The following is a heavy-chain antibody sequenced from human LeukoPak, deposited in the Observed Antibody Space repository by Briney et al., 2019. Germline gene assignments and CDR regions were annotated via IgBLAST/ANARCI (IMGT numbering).Heavy chain of an antibody. V-gene: IGHV4-59*01. D-gene: IGHD6-13*01. Sequence: PSETLSLTCTVSGGSISSYYWSWIRQPPGKGLEWIGYIYYSGSTNYNPSLKSRVTISVDTSKDQFSLKLSSVTAADTAVYYCARVLAAAGTGYFDYWGQGTLVTVSS. CDR1: GGSISSYY. J-gene: IGHJ4*02. CDR3: ARVLAAAGTGYFDY. CDR2: IYYSGST.